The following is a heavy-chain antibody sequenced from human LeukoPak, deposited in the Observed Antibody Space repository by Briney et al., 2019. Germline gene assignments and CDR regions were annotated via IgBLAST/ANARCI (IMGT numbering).Heavy chain of an antibody. D-gene: IGHD2-2*01. CDR2: IYTSGNT. V-gene: IGHV4-61*02. Sequence: SETLSLTCTVSGGSISSGSYYWSWIRQPAGKGLEWIGRIYTSGNTNYNPSLKSRVAISVDTSKNQFSLKLSSVTAADTAVYYCARYCSSTTCLDYWGQGSLVTVSS. J-gene: IGHJ4*02. CDR3: ARYCSSTTCLDY. CDR1: GGSISSGSYY.